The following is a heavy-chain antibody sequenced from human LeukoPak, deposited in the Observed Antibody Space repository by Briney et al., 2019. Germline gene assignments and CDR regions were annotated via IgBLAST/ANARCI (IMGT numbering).Heavy chain of an antibody. J-gene: IGHJ4*02. Sequence: PGGSLRLSCAASGVTFSDYYMNWIRQAPGKGLEWVSYISSSSSTIYYADSVKGRFTISRDNAKNSLYLQMNSLRAEDTAVYYCARGGGYCGGDCYGIDYWGQGTLVTVSS. CDR1: GVTFSDYY. CDR3: ARGGGYCGGDCYGIDY. CDR2: ISSSSSTI. D-gene: IGHD2-21*01. V-gene: IGHV3-11*04.